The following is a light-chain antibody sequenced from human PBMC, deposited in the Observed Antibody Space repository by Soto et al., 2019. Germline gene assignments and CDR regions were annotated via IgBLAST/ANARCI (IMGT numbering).Light chain of an antibody. CDR3: QQYDNLLS. Sequence: DLQMTQSPSSLSASVGDRVTITCQASQDISNYLNWYQQKPGKAPKLLIYDASNLETGVPSRFSGSGSGTDFTFTISSLQPEDIATYYCQQYDNLLSFGQGTKVEIK. CDR1: QDISNY. CDR2: DAS. J-gene: IGKJ1*01. V-gene: IGKV1-33*01.